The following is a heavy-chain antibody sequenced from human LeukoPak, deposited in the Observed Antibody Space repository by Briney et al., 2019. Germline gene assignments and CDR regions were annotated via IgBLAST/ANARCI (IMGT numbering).Heavy chain of an antibody. CDR1: GYTFTSYY. D-gene: IGHD5-24*01. Sequence: ASVKVSCKASGYTFTSYYMHWVRQAPGQGLEWMGIINPSGGGTSYAQKFQGRVTMTRDTSTSTVYMELSSLRSEDTAVYYCARDWGSRWLPGYWGQGTLVTVSS. J-gene: IGHJ4*02. CDR3: ARDWGSRWLPGY. V-gene: IGHV1-46*01. CDR2: INPSGGGT.